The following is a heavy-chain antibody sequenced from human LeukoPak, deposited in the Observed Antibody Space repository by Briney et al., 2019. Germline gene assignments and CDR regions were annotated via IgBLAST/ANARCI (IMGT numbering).Heavy chain of an antibody. J-gene: IGHJ3*02. CDR1: GGSISSYY. Sequence: PSETLSLTCTVSGGSISSYYWSWIRQPPGKGLEWIGYIYYSGSTNYNPSLKSRVTISVDTSKNQFSLKLSSVTAADTAVYYCARGPAIWSGYFLSPDDAFDIWGQGTMVTVSS. V-gene: IGHV4-59*12. CDR2: IYYSGST. CDR3: ARGPAIWSGYFLSPDDAFDI. D-gene: IGHD3-3*01.